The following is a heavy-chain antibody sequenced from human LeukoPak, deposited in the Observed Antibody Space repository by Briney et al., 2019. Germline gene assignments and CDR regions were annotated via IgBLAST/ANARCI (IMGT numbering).Heavy chain of an antibody. D-gene: IGHD2-21*01. CDR3: ARGGTAYLNY. V-gene: IGHV2-70*11. Sequence: SCPALVKPTQTLTLTCTFSGFSLSTSGMCVSWIRQPPGNHLEWLARINWDDDKYYSTSLKTRLTISKDTSKNQVVLTMTNVDPVDTATYYCARGGTAYLNYWGQGTLVTVCS. J-gene: IGHJ4*02. CDR1: GFSLSTSGMC. CDR2: INWDDDK.